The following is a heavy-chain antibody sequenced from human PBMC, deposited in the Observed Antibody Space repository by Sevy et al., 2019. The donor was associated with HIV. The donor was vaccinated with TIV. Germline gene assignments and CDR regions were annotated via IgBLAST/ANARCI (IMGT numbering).Heavy chain of an antibody. D-gene: IGHD2-15*01. CDR3: AKDMVDCSGGTCYSGAVSPFES. J-gene: IGHJ4*02. CDR1: GFIFNNYD. CDR2: VSYDGADK. Sequence: GGSLRLSCAASGFIFNNYDMYWIRQAPGKGLEWVATVSYDGADKDYADIVKGRFTISRDSSRSMLYLQMSSLRPEDTGWYFCAKDMVDCSGGTCYSGAVSPFESWGQGTLVTVSS. V-gene: IGHV3-30*18.